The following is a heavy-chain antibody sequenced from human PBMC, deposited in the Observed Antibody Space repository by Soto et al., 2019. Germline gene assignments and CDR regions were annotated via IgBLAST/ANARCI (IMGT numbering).Heavy chain of an antibody. J-gene: IGHJ3*02. V-gene: IGHV4-61*01. CDR2: IYSSGST. CDR1: GGSLRGNNYC. CDR3: ARNHWAPYDAFDI. Sequence: PLVTKSLTCTVSGGSLRGNNYCRGWIRQPPGKGLEWIGYIYSSGSTNYIPPLKSRVTISVDTSKNQFSLKLSSVTAADTAVYYCARNHWAPYDAFDIWGQGTMVTVSS. D-gene: IGHD7-27*01.